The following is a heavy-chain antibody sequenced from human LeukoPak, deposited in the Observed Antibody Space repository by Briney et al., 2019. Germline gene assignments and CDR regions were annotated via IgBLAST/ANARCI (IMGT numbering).Heavy chain of an antibody. CDR3: ARDGAQGLDV. J-gene: IGHJ6*02. CDR2: INANSGDT. CDR1: GYTFTGYY. Sequence: ASVEVSCKASGYTFTGYYMHWVRQAPGQGLEWMGWINANSGDTNYAQKFQGWVTMTRDTSISTAYMELRRLRSDDTAVYYCARDGAQGLDVWGQGTTVTVSS. V-gene: IGHV1-2*04. D-gene: IGHD3-16*01.